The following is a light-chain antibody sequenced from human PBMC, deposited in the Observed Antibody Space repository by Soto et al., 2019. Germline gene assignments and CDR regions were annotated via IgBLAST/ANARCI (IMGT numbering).Light chain of an antibody. CDR1: STDVGGYTY. CDR2: EVS. Sequence: QSVLTQPASVSGSPGQSITISCTGSSTDVGGYTYVSWYQQFPGKPPKLMIYEVSNRPSGVSNRSSGSKSGNTASLTISGLQAEDEADYYCSSYTSGSTLVFGGGTKLTVL. J-gene: IGLJ3*02. V-gene: IGLV2-14*03. CDR3: SSYTSGSTLV.